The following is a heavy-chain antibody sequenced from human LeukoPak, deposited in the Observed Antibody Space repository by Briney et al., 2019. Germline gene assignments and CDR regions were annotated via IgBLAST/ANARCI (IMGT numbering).Heavy chain of an antibody. Sequence: GGSLRLSCVASRFTFSSYWMSWVRQAPGKGLEWVANIKQDGSEKYYVDSVKGRFTISRDNAKNSLYLQMNSLRAEDTAVYYCARDHSSGWFFDYWGQGTLVTVSS. CDR2: IKQDGSEK. CDR3: ARDHSSGWFFDY. V-gene: IGHV3-7*01. D-gene: IGHD6-19*01. J-gene: IGHJ4*02. CDR1: RFTFSSYW.